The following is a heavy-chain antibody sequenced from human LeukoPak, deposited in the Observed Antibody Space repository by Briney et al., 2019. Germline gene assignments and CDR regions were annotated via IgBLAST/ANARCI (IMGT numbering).Heavy chain of an antibody. CDR1: GYTLTELS. D-gene: IGHD6-19*01. V-gene: IGHV1-24*01. Sequence: ASVKVSCRVSGYTLTELSMHWVRQDPGKGLEWMGGFDPEDGETIYAQKFQGRVTMTEDTSTDTAYMELSSLGSEDTAVYYCATLLAVAGTRTLDYWGQGTLVTVSS. J-gene: IGHJ4*02. CDR2: FDPEDGET. CDR3: ATLLAVAGTRTLDY.